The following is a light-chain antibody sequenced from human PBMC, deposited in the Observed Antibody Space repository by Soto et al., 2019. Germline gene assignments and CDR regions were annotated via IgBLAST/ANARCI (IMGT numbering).Light chain of an antibody. CDR2: GAS. V-gene: IGKV3-15*01. Sequence: EIVMTQAPATLSVSPGERATLSCRASQSVRINLAWYQQKPGQAPRLRIYGASTRATGIPDRFSGSVSGTEFTLTISSLQSEDFAVYYCQQYNNWPEKFGQGTKVEIQ. CDR3: QQYNNWPEK. J-gene: IGKJ1*01. CDR1: QSVRIN.